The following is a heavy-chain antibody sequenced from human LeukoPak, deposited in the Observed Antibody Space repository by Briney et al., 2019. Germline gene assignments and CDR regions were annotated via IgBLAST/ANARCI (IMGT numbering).Heavy chain of an antibody. V-gene: IGHV4-34*01. CDR2: INHSGST. Sequence: PETLSLTCAVYGGSFSGYYWSWIRQPPGKGLEWIGEINHSGSTNYNPSLKSRVTISVDTSKNQFSLKLSSVTAADTAVYYCARGPEQWVLLVPLDYWGQGTLVTVSS. D-gene: IGHD1-26*01. CDR1: GGSFSGYY. J-gene: IGHJ4*02. CDR3: ARGPEQWVLLVPLDY.